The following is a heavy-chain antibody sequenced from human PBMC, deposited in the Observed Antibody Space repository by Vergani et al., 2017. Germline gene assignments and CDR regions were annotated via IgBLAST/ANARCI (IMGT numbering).Heavy chain of an antibody. V-gene: IGHV1-69*01. Sequence: QVQLVQSGAEVKKPGSSVKVSCKASGGTFSSYAISLVRQAPGQGLEWMGGIIPIFGTANYAQKFQGRVTITADESTSTAYMELSSLRSEDTAVYYCAREYYDYVWGSYRPVGYFDYWGQGTLVTVSS. CDR1: GGTFSSYA. CDR3: AREYYDYVWGSYRPVGYFDY. D-gene: IGHD3-16*02. CDR2: IIPIFGTA. J-gene: IGHJ4*02.